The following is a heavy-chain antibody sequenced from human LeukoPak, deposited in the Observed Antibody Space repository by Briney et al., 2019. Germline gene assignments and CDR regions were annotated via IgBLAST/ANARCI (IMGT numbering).Heavy chain of an antibody. Sequence: ASVKVSCKAPGYTFTSYYMHWVRQAPGQGLEWMGIINPSGGSTSYAQKFQGRVTMTRGTSTSTVYMELSSLRSEDTAVYYCARAGFDYGDYGGWFDPWGQGTLVTVSS. CDR3: ARAGFDYGDYGGWFDP. V-gene: IGHV1-46*01. CDR2: INPSGGST. D-gene: IGHD4-17*01. CDR1: GYTFTSYY. J-gene: IGHJ5*02.